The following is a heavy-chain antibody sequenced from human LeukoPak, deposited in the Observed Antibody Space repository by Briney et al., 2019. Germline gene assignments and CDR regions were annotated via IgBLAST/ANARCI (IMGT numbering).Heavy chain of an antibody. J-gene: IGHJ4*02. CDR2: INAGNGNT. D-gene: IGHD3-22*01. CDR3: ARDRLDSSGYYYPAPPSL. CDR1: GFTFTSYA. Sequence: GRSLRLSCAASGFTFTSYAMHWVRQAPGQRLEWMGWINAGNGNTKYSQKFQGRVTITRDTSASTAYMELSSLRSEDTAVYYCARDRLDSSGYYYPAPPSLWGQGTLVTVSS. V-gene: IGHV1-3*01.